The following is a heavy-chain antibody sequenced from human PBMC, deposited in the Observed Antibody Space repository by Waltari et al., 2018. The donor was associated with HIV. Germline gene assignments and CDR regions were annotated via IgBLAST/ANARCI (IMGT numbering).Heavy chain of an antibody. Sequence: EVQLLESGGGWVQPGGSLRLSCAASGFTFSSYAMGGVRQAPGKGLEWVSAISGSGGSTYYADSVKGRFTISRDNSKNTLYLQMNSLRAEDTAVYYCAKEGGSVSYFDYWGQGTLVTVSS. CDR2: ISGSGGST. V-gene: IGHV3-23*01. J-gene: IGHJ4*02. CDR1: GFTFSSYA. CDR3: AKEGGSVSYFDY.